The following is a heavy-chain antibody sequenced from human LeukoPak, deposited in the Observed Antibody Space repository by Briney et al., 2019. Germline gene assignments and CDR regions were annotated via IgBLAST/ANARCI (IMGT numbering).Heavy chain of an antibody. J-gene: IGHJ6*03. CDR2: ISSRSSTI. Sequence: GGSLRLSCAASGFSFSNYSMNWVRQAPGKGLEWVSYISSRSSTIYYADSVKGRFTISRDNAENSLDLQMHSLRAEDTAVYYCARGESAETYYYYYMDVWGKGTTVTVSS. D-gene: IGHD2-2*01. CDR1: GFSFSNYS. CDR3: ARGESAETYYYYYMDV. V-gene: IGHV3-48*01.